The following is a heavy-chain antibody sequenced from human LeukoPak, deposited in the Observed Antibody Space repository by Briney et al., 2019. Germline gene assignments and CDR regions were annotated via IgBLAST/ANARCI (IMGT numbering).Heavy chain of an antibody. D-gene: IGHD3-9*01. V-gene: IGHV3-20*04. CDR1: GFTFDDYG. J-gene: IGHJ4*02. Sequence: GGSLRLSCAASGFTFDDYGMSWVRQAPGKGPEWVSGINWNGGSTGYADSVKGRFTISRDNAKNSLYLQMNSLRAEDTALYYCARVMDFDWLLHIDYWGQGTLVTVSS. CDR3: ARVMDFDWLLHIDY. CDR2: INWNGGST.